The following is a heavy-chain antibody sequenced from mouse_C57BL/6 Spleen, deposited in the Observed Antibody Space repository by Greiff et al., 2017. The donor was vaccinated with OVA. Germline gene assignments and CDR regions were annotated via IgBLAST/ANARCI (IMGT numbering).Heavy chain of an antibody. Sequence: QVQLQQSDAELVKPGASVKISCKASGYTFTDYTIHWMKQRPGQGLEWIGYIYPRGGSTNYNEKFKGKATLTADKSSSTAYMQLNSLTSEDSAVYFCARWRYYYGPLNAMDYWGQGTSVTVSS. J-gene: IGHJ4*01. D-gene: IGHD1-1*01. V-gene: IGHV1-78*01. CDR2: IYPRGGST. CDR3: ARWRYYYGPLNAMDY. CDR1: GYTFTDYT.